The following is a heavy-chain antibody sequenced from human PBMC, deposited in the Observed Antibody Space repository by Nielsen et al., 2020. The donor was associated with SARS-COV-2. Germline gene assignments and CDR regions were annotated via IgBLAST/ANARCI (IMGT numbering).Heavy chain of an antibody. CDR3: ARDPSGYFDY. J-gene: IGHJ4*02. Sequence: LRLSCAVYGGSFSGYYWSWIRQHPGKGLEWIGYIYYSGSTYYNPSLKSRVTISVDTSKNQFSLKLSSVTAADTAVYYCARDPSGYFDYWGQGTLVTVSS. D-gene: IGHD1-26*01. CDR2: IYYSGST. CDR1: GGSFSGYY. V-gene: IGHV4-31*11.